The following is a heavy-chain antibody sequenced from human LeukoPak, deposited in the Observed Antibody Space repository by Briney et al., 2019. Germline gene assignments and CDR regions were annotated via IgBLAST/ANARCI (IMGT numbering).Heavy chain of an antibody. J-gene: IGHJ3*02. CDR3: VREESWIDQTTGAFDI. D-gene: IGHD1/OR15-1a*01. Sequence: GALRLACAASGCSFSGYAMHWVRQAPGKGLEWVAAIPNDGSKTYYADSVKGRFTISRDNSKNTLYLQMNSLRTEDTAVYYCVREESWIDQTTGAFDIWGQGSMVTVSS. CDR2: IPNDGSKT. V-gene: IGHV3-30-3*01. CDR1: GCSFSGYA.